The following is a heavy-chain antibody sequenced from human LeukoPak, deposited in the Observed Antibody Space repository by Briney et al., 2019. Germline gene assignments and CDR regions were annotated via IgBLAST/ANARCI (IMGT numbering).Heavy chain of an antibody. Sequence: GGSLRLSCAASGFAFSSYAMSWVRQAPGKGLDWVSTISGSGGSTYYADSVKGRFTISRDNSKNTLYLQMNSLRAEDTAVYYCAKRRALHDPYYFHYWGQGTLVTVSS. CDR2: ISGSGGST. V-gene: IGHV3-23*01. J-gene: IGHJ4*02. D-gene: IGHD1-1*01. CDR1: GFAFSSYA. CDR3: AKRRALHDPYYFHY.